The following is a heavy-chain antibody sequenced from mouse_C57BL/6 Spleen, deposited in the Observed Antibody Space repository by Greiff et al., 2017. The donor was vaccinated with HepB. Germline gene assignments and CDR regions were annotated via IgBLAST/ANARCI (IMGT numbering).Heavy chain of an antibody. CDR1: GYTFTSYW. D-gene: IGHD3-3*01. CDR3: ARGDWSYYFDY. CDR2: INPSNGGT. J-gene: IGHJ2*01. Sequence: VQLPQPGTELVKPGASVNLSCNASGYTFTSYWMHWVKQRPVQGLEWIGNINPSNGGTNYNETFNSKSTLTVDKSSSTAYMQLSSLTSEDSAVYYCARGDWSYYFDYWGQGTTLTVAS. V-gene: IGHV1-53*01.